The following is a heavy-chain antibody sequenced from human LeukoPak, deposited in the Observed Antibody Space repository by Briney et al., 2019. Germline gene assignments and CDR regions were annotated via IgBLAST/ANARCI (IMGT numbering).Heavy chain of an antibody. D-gene: IGHD3-10*01. J-gene: IGHJ4*02. CDR2: IYYSGSA. CDR3: ARDGASGNID. Sequence: NPSETLSLTCTVSGGSISTYYWSWIRQPPGKGLEWIGYIYYSGSANYNPSLKSRVTMSVDTSKNQFSLKLSSVTAADTAVYYCARDGASGNIDWGQGTLVTVSS. V-gene: IGHV4-59*01. CDR1: GGSISTYY.